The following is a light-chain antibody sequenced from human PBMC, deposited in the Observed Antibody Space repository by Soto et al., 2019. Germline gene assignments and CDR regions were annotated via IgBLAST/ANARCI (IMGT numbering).Light chain of an antibody. J-gene: IGLJ1*01. CDR1: SSNIGGNS. V-gene: IGLV1-51*01. Sequence: QSVLTQSPSASGTPGQRVVISCSGSSSNIGGNSVSWYQQLPGTAPKLLIYDDNKRPSGIPDRFSGSKSGTSATLGITGFQTGDEADYYCGSWDSSLSAYVFGTGTKVTVL. CDR2: DDN. CDR3: GSWDSSLSAYV.